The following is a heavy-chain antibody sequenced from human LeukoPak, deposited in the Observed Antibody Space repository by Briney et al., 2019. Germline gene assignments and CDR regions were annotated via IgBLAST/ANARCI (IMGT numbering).Heavy chain of an antibody. V-gene: IGHV3-48*02. J-gene: IGHJ4*02. CDR1: GFTFSSYS. CDR2: IRSSSSAI. D-gene: IGHD1-26*01. CDR3: VRDRYYSCDQ. Sequence: GGSLRLSCAASGFTFSSYSMNWVRQAPGKGLEWLSYIRSSSSAIYYADSVKGRFTISTDNAKNSLYLQMNSLRDEDTAVYYCVRDRYYSCDQWGQGTVLTVSS.